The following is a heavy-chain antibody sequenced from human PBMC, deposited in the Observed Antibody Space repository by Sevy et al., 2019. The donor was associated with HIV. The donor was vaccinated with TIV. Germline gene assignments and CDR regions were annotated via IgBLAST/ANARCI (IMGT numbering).Heavy chain of an antibody. CDR2: INPSGGST. V-gene: IGHV1-46*01. CDR3: AREVRSGVDY. D-gene: IGHD3-10*01. J-gene: IGHJ4*02. Sequence: ASVKVSCKASGYTFTSYYIHWVRQAPGQGLEWMEIINPSGGSTSFAQKFQGRVTMTRDTSTSTVYMELSSLRSEDTAVYFCAREVRSGVDYWGQGTLVTVSS. CDR1: GYTFTSYY.